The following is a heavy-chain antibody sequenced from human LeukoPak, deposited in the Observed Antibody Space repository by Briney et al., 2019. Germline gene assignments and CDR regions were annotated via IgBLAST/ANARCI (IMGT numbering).Heavy chain of an antibody. Sequence: GGSLRLSCTVSGFTVSSNSMSWVRQAPGKGLEWVSFIYSGGNTHYSDSVKGRFTISRDNSKNTLYLQMNSLRAEDTAVYYCAKDPSSSWFGDYFDYWGQGTLVTVSS. CDR2: IYSGGNT. J-gene: IGHJ4*02. V-gene: IGHV3-53*01. CDR3: AKDPSSSWFGDYFDY. D-gene: IGHD6-13*01. CDR1: GFTVSSNS.